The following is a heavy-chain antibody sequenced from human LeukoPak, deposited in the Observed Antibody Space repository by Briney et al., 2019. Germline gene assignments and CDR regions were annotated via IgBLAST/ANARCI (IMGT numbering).Heavy chain of an antibody. Sequence: GGSLRLSCAASGFSLSSYGMTWVRQAPGKGLEWVSTLSDRGGGTYCADSVKGRFTISRDNSKNTLYLQMNSLRAEDTAVYYCAKGVSGWPYYFDYWGQGTLVTVSS. CDR1: GFSLSSYG. CDR3: AKGVSGWPYYFDY. V-gene: IGHV3-23*01. CDR2: LSDRGGGT. J-gene: IGHJ4*02. D-gene: IGHD6-19*01.